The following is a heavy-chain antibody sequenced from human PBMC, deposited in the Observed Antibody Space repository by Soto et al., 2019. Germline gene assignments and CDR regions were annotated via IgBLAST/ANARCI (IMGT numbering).Heavy chain of an antibody. CDR2: IIPIFGTA. CDR1: GGTFSSYA. V-gene: IGHV1-69*13. Sequence: SLKVSCKASGGTFSSYALSWVRQAPGQGIEWMGGIIPIFGTANYAQKFQGRVTITADESTSPAYMELSSLRSEDTAVYYCARLDYYDSSAPGYWGQGTLVTVTS. CDR3: ARLDYYDSSAPGY. D-gene: IGHD3-22*01. J-gene: IGHJ4*02.